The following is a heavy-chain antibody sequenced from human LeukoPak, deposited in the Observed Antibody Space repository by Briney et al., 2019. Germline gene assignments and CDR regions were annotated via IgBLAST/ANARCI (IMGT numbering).Heavy chain of an antibody. CDR2: IRHDGNYV. CDR3: AKEDYFDRRGYYLCSSYYMDV. J-gene: IGHJ6*03. CDR1: GLNFSTYG. D-gene: IGHD3-22*01. Sequence: PGGSLRLSCEASGLNFSTYGMHWVRQAPGKGLEWVGFIRHDGNYVKYADSVKGRFTISRDNSKNTLYLQMNSLRPADTAVYYCAKEDYFDRRGYYLCSSYYMDVWGKGATVVVSS. V-gene: IGHV3-30*02.